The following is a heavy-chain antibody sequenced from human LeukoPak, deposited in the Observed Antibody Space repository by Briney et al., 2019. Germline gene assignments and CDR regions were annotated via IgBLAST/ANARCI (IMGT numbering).Heavy chain of an antibody. Sequence: GASVKVSCKASGYTFTSYGISWVRQAPGQGLEWMGGIIPIFGTTNYAQKFQGRVTITADESTSTAYMELSSLRSEDTAVYYCAGGSGSYYGYYYGMDVWGQGTTVTVSS. CDR2: IIPIFGTT. J-gene: IGHJ6*02. V-gene: IGHV1-69*13. CDR3: AGGSGSYYGYYYGMDV. D-gene: IGHD3-10*01. CDR1: GYTFTSYG.